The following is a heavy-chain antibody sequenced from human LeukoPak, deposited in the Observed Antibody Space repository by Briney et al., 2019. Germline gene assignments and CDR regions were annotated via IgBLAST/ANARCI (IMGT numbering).Heavy chain of an antibody. D-gene: IGHD6-13*01. V-gene: IGHV1-69*13. CDR1: GGTFSSYA. J-gene: IGHJ4*02. CDR2: IIPIFGTA. Sequence: GASVKVSCKASGGTFSSYAISWVRQAPGQGLEWMGGIIPIFGTANYAQKFQGRVTITADESTSTAYMELSSLRSEDTAVYYCAISGYSSSWYYVVFDYWGQGTLVTVSS. CDR3: AISGYSSSWYYVVFDY.